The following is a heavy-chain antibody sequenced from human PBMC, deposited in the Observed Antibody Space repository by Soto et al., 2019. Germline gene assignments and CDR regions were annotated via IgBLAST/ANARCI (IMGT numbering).Heavy chain of an antibody. Sequence: GASVKVSCKACGFTFTSSAVQWVRQARGQRLEWIGLIVVGSGNTNYAQKFQERVTITRDMSTSTAYMELSSLRSEDTAVYYCAADPPGSSGYYYGDGMDVSGQGTTVTVSS. D-gene: IGHD3-22*01. J-gene: IGHJ6*02. CDR3: AADPPGSSGYYYGDGMDV. CDR2: IVVGSGNT. V-gene: IGHV1-58*01. CDR1: GFTFTSSA.